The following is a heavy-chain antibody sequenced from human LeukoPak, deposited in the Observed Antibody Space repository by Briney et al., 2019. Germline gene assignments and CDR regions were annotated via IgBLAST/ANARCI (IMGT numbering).Heavy chain of an antibody. Sequence: QPGGSLRLSRAASGFTFSSYAMHWVRQAPGKGLEWVAVISYDGSNKYYADSVKGRFTISRDNSKNTLYLQMNSLRAEDTAVYYCARSLNSIVVVPAAIGYWGQGTLVTVSS. V-gene: IGHV3-30*04. CDR1: GFTFSSYA. D-gene: IGHD2-2*01. J-gene: IGHJ4*02. CDR2: ISYDGSNK. CDR3: ARSLNSIVVVPAAIGY.